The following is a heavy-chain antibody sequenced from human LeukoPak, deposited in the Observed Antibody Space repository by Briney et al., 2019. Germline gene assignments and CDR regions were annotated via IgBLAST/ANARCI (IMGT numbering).Heavy chain of an antibody. CDR1: GVSFSGYY. CDR2: INHSGST. J-gene: IGHJ4*02. V-gene: IGHV4-34*01. D-gene: IGHD3-22*01. Sequence: PSETLSLTCAVYGVSFSGYYWSWIRQPPGKGLEWIGEINHSGSTNYNPSLKSRVTISVDTSKKQFSLKLSSVTAADTAVYYCVTYYFDSSGPKKNYWGQGTLVTVSS. CDR3: VTYYFDSSGPKKNY.